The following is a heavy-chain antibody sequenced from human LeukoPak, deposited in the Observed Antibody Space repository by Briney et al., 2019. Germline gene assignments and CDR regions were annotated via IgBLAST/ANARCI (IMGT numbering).Heavy chain of an antibody. CDR2: ISAYNGNT. Sequence: ASVKVSCKASGYTFTSYDINWVRQAPGQGLEWMGWISAYNGNTNYAQKLQGRVTMTTDTSTSTAYMELRSLRSDDTAVYYCARDPSGYSGSYFDYWGQGTLVTVSS. J-gene: IGHJ4*02. V-gene: IGHV1-18*01. D-gene: IGHD1-26*01. CDR1: GYTFTSYD. CDR3: ARDPSGYSGSYFDY.